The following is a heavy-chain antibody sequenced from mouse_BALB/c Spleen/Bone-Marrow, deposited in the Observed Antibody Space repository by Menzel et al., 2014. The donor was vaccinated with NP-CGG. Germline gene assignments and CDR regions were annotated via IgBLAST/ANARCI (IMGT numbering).Heavy chain of an antibody. CDR3: AKHGGGYFDY. CDR2: IWNDGST. J-gene: IGHJ2*02. CDR1: GFSLTSYG. V-gene: IGHV2-6-1*01. Sequence: VQLVESGPGLVAPSLSLSITCTLSGFSLTSYGVHWVRQPPGKGLEWLTVIWNDGSTTYNSALKSRLTISKDNSKSQVFLKMNSLQTDDTGMYYCAKHGGGYFDYWGQGTSLTVSS.